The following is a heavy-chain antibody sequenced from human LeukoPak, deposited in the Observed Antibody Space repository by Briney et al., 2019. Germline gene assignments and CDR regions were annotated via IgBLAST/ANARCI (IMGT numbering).Heavy chain of an antibody. CDR1: GFTFSSYA. J-gene: IGHJ4*02. CDR3: AKTGTPWYYFDY. Sequence: GGSLRLSCAASGFTFSSYAMTWVRQAPGEGLQWVSDISGSGSSAYYADSVRGRFTISRDNSKNTLYLQMSSLRAEDTAVYYCAKTGTPWYYFDYWGQGTLVTVSS. CDR2: ISGSGSSA. D-gene: IGHD6-13*01. V-gene: IGHV3-23*01.